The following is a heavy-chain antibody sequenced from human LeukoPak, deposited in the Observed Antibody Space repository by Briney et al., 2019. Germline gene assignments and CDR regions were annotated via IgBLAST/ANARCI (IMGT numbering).Heavy chain of an antibody. CDR1: GYTFSSHD. CDR2: MNPNNGNA. J-gene: IGHJ4*02. Sequence: GASVKVSCKASGYTFSSHDINWVRQATGQGLEWMGWMNPNNGNAGYAQKFQGRVTITRNTSINTAYMELNSLRSEDTAVYYCARYVGATMNYWGQGTVVTVSS. CDR3: ARYVGATMNY. D-gene: IGHD1-26*01. V-gene: IGHV1-8*01.